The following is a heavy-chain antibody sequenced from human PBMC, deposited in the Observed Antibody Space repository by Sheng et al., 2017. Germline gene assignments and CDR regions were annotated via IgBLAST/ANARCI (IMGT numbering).Heavy chain of an antibody. J-gene: IGHJ4*02. D-gene: IGHD3-16*01. V-gene: IGHV3-23*01. CDR2: IGGTGDNT. CDR3: AKDRSAWGCRSQGSPFDF. Sequence: VQLLESGGDLVHPAGPLRLSCAASGFTFSNYGMSWVRRAPGKGLEWVSAIGGTGDNTYYADSVKGRFTISRDNSKNTMYLHMSTLVAEDTAVYYCAKDRSAWGCRSQGSPFDFWGRELWSPSPQ. CDR1: GFTFSNYG.